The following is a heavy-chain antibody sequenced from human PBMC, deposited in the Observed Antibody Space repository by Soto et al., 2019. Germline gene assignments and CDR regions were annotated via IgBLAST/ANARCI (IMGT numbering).Heavy chain of an antibody. J-gene: IGHJ6*02. V-gene: IGHV4-34*01. D-gene: IGHD3-22*01. Sequence: SETLSLTCAVYGGSFSGYYWSWIRQPPGKGLEWIGEINHSGSTNYNPSPKSRVTISVDTSKNQFSLKLSSVTAADTAVYYCARLLGTYYYDSSGYYYYYYYGMDVWGQGTTVTVSS. CDR1: GGSFSGYY. CDR2: INHSGST. CDR3: ARLLGTYYYDSSGYYYYYYYGMDV.